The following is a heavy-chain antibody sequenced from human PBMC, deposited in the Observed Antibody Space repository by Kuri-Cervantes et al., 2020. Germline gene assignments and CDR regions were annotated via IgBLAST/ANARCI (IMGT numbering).Heavy chain of an antibody. D-gene: IGHD1-26*01. CDR2: ISYDGSNK. CDR3: ARARYSGSPYYFDY. CDR1: GFTFSSYG. V-gene: IGHV3-30*03. Sequence: GESLKISCAASGFTFSSYGMHWVRQAPGKGLEWVAVISYDGSNKYYADSVKGRFTISRDNSKNTLYLQMNSLRAEDTAVYYCARARYSGSPYYFDYWGQGTLVTVSS. J-gene: IGHJ4*02.